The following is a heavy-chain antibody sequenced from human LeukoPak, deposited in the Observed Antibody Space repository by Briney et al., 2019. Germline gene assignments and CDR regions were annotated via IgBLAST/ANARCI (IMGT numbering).Heavy chain of an antibody. CDR2: ISGSGGST. D-gene: IGHD3-9*01. Sequence: GGSLRLSCAASGFTFSSYAMSWVRQAPGKGLEWVSAISGSGGSTYYADSVKGRFTISRDNSKSTLYLQMNSLRAEDTAVYYCAKFDYDILTGYSTFDYWGQGTLVTVSS. J-gene: IGHJ4*02. CDR3: AKFDYDILTGYSTFDY. CDR1: GFTFSSYA. V-gene: IGHV3-23*01.